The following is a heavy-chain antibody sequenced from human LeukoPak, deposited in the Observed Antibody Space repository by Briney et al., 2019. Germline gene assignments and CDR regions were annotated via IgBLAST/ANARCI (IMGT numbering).Heavy chain of an antibody. V-gene: IGHV3-72*01. D-gene: IGHD2-21*02. Sequence: GGSLRLSCAASGFTFSDHYMDWVRQAPGKGLEWVGRTRNKANSYTTEYAASVKGRFTISRDDSKNSLYLQMNSLKTEDTAVYYCAREPAYCGGDCYSSQFDPWGQGTLVTVSS. CDR1: GFTFSDHY. CDR2: TRNKANSYTT. J-gene: IGHJ5*02. CDR3: AREPAYCGGDCYSSQFDP.